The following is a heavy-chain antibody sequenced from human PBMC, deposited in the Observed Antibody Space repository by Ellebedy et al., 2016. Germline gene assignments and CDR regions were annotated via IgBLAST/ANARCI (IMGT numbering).Heavy chain of an antibody. J-gene: IGHJ4*02. V-gene: IGHV4-59*02. CDR2: VHKNGNT. CDR1: GASVRNFY. D-gene: IGHD1-1*01. Sequence: SETLSLTCTISGASVRNFYWSWIRQSPGKGLEWMGYVHKNGNTKYSASLRGRITMSLDTSKNQVSLRLASVTAADTAIYFCSRGRPDDDWDDPTTLDYWGQGTLVSVSP. CDR3: SRGRPDDDWDDPTTLDY.